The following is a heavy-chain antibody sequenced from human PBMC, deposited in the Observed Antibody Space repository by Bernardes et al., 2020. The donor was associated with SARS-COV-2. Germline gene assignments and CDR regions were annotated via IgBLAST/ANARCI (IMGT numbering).Heavy chain of an antibody. D-gene: IGHD6-19*01. CDR3: AKDLGPYSSGWYSYYYYDMDV. CDR2: VST. V-gene: IGHV3-23*01. J-gene: IGHJ6*02. Sequence: VSTSYADSVKGRFTISRDNSKNTLYLQMNSLRAEDTAVYYCAKDLGPYSSGWYSYYYYDMDVWGQGTTVTVSS.